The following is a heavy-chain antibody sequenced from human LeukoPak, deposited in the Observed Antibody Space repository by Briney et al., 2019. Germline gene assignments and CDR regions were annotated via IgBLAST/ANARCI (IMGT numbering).Heavy chain of an antibody. V-gene: IGHV3-30-3*01. J-gene: IGHJ6*02. CDR2: ISYDGSNK. CDR1: GFTFSSYA. Sequence: GGSLRLSCAASGFTFSSYAMHWVRQAPGKGLEWVAVISYDGSNKYYADSVKGRFTISRDNSKNTLYLQMNSLRAEDTAVYYCARTVSVAESLLLWYYYGMDVWGQGTTVTVSS. CDR3: ARTVSVAESLLLWYYYGMDV. D-gene: IGHD6-19*01.